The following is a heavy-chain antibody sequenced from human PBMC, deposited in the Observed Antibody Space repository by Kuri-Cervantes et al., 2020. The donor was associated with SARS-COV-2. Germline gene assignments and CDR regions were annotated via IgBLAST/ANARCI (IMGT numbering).Heavy chain of an antibody. Sequence: GESLKISCAASGFTFSSYSMNWVCQAPGKGLEWVSSISSSSSYIYYADPVKGRFTISRDNAKNTLYLQMNSLRAEDTAVYYCAKVEGYGSGSFDYWGQGTLVTVSS. CDR2: ISSSSSYI. CDR3: AKVEGYGSGSFDY. V-gene: IGHV3-21*04. CDR1: GFTFSSYS. J-gene: IGHJ4*02. D-gene: IGHD3-10*01.